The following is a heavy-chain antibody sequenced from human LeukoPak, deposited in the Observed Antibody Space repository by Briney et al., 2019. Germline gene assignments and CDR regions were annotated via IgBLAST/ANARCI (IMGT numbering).Heavy chain of an antibody. CDR3: ARRPFIAAPRRGFGY. J-gene: IGHJ4*02. V-gene: IGHV4-34*01. D-gene: IGHD6-13*01. CDR1: GGSFSGYY. Sequence: PSETLSLTCAVYGGSFSGYYWSWIRQPPGKGLEWIGEINHSGSTNYNPSLKSRVTISVDTSKNQFSLKLSSVTDADTAVYYCARRPFIAAPRRGFGYWGQGTLVTVSS. CDR2: INHSGST.